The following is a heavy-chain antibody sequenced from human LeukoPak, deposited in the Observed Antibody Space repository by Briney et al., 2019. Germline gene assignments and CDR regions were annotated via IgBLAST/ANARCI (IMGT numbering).Heavy chain of an antibody. CDR1: GGSISSYY. CDR2: IYYSGST. V-gene: IGHV4-59*01. J-gene: IGHJ3*02. Sequence: PSETLSLTCTVSGGSISSYYWSWIRQPPGKGPEWIGYIYYSGSTNYNPSLKSRVTISVDTSMNQFSLKLSSVTAADTAVYYCARLITYYDSSGYYEGDAFDIWGQGTMVTVSS. D-gene: IGHD3-22*01. CDR3: ARLITYYDSSGYYEGDAFDI.